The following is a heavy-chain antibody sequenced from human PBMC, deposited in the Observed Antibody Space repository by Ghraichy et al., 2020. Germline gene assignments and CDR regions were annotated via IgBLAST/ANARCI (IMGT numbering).Heavy chain of an antibody. Sequence: ETLSLTCTVSGGSVTTGTYYWSWIRQPPGKGLEWIGYIYHSGTTNYNSSLTSRVTISIDPSKNQFSLRLTSVTAADTAVYYCARTNPGLTTALAYYYGMDIWGQGTTVTVSS. V-gene: IGHV4-61*01. J-gene: IGHJ6*02. CDR1: GGSVTTGTYY. D-gene: IGHD4-11*01. CDR2: IYHSGTT. CDR3: ARTNPGLTTALAYYYGMDI.